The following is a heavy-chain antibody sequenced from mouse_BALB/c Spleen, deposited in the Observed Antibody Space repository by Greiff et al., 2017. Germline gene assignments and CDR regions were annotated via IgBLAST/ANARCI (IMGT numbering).Heavy chain of an antibody. CDR3: AKVDLVITDYYAMDY. J-gene: IGHJ4*01. D-gene: IGHD2-4*01. CDR1: GYTFTSYW. Sequence: QVQLKQSGAELAKPGASVKMSCKASGYTFTSYWMHWVKQRPGQGLEWIGYINPSTGYTEYNQKFKDKATLTADKSSSTAYMQLSSLTSEDSAVYYCAKVDLVITDYYAMDYWGQGTSVTVSS. CDR2: INPSTGYT. V-gene: IGHV1-7*01.